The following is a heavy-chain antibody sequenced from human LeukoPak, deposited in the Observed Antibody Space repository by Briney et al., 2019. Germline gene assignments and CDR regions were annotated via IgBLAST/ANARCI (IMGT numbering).Heavy chain of an antibody. Sequence: SQTLSLTCAISGDSASSNSAAWNWIRQSPSRGLEWLGRTYYRSKWYNDYAVSVKSRITINPDTSKNQFSLQLNSVTPEDTAVYYCARGSWVYSGYGIWFNPWGQGTLVTVSS. V-gene: IGHV6-1*01. CDR3: ARGSWVYSGYGIWFNP. J-gene: IGHJ5*02. CDR1: GDSASSNSAA. CDR2: TYYRSKWYN. D-gene: IGHD5-12*01.